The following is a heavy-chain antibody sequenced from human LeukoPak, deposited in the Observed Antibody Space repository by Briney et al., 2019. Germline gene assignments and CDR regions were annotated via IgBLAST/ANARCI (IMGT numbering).Heavy chain of an antibody. J-gene: IGHJ4*02. CDR2: IKEDGNEK. D-gene: IGHD2-2*01. V-gene: IGHV3-7*01. CDR1: GLTFSNYW. Sequence: GGSLRLSCAASGLTFSNYWMSWVRQAPGEGLEWAANIKEDGNEKYYVDSVKGRFTISRDNAKKSLYLQMNSLRAEDTAVYYCARDRSRFYYWGQGTPVTVSS. CDR3: ARDRSRFYY.